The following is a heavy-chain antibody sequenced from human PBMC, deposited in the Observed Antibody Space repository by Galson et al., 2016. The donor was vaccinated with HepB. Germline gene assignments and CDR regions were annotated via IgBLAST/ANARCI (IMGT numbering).Heavy chain of an antibody. V-gene: IGHV1-18*01. Sequence: SVKVSCKASGYTFTAHAFTWVRQAPGQGFQWLGWISAFNGNKNYAEKVQGRITMTTDISTSTVYLELRSLQSDDTAVYYCARDQAQFFGPGNRLVYWGQGTVVTVSS. CDR3: ARDQAQFFGPGNRLVY. CDR2: ISAFNGNK. D-gene: IGHD3-3*01. J-gene: IGHJ4*02. CDR1: GYTFTAHA.